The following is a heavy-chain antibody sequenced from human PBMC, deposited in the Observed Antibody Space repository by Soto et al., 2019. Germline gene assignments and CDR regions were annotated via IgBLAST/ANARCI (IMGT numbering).Heavy chain of an antibody. D-gene: IGHD6-13*01. CDR1: GGSISSGGYY. CDR2: IYYSGST. Sequence: KPSGSLSLTCTVSGGSISSGGYYWSWIRQHPGKGLEWIGYIYYSGSTYYNPSLKSRVTISVDTSKNQFSLKLSSVTAADTAVYYCAREVIAAPNWFDPWGQGTLVTV. V-gene: IGHV4-31*03. CDR3: AREVIAAPNWFDP. J-gene: IGHJ5*02.